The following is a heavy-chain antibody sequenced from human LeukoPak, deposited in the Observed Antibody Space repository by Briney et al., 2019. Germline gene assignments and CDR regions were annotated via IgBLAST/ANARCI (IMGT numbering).Heavy chain of an antibody. Sequence: SETLSLTCTVSGVSISSSNSYWGWIRQPPGKGLEWIGSIYYSGNTYYNASLKSQVSISIDTSKNQFSLRLTSVTAADTAVYYCARGHHYYMDVWGKGTTVTVSS. J-gene: IGHJ6*03. CDR2: IYYSGNT. CDR1: GVSISSSNSY. V-gene: IGHV4-39*01. CDR3: ARGHHYYMDV.